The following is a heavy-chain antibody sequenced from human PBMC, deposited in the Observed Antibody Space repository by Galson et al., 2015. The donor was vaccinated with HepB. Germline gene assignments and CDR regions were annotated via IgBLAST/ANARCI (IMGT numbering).Heavy chain of an antibody. D-gene: IGHD2-2*01. CDR2: ISSSGGST. CDR3: AKCSSTSCSYAFDI. Sequence: SLRLSCAASGFTFSSYAMSWVRQAPGRGLGWVSAISSSGGSTYYADSVRGRSTISRDNSKNTLYLQMISLRAEDTAVYYCAKCSSTSCSYAFDIWGQGTMVTVSS. V-gene: IGHV3-23*01. J-gene: IGHJ3*02. CDR1: GFTFSSYA.